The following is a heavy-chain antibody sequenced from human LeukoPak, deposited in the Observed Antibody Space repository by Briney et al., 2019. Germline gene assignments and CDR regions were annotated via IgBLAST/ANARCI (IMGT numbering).Heavy chain of an antibody. D-gene: IGHD3-22*01. Sequence: ASVKVSCKAAGYTFTGYYMFWVRQAPGQGLEWMGGIIPMFGEAYYAQSFQGRVTVSADKSTSTVYMELRSLRSEDTAVYYCATKYYHDTGDYFGPEFDPWGQGTLVTVSS. J-gene: IGHJ5*02. CDR2: IIPMFGEA. CDR3: ATKYYHDTGDYFGPEFDP. V-gene: IGHV1-69*06. CDR1: GYTFTGYY.